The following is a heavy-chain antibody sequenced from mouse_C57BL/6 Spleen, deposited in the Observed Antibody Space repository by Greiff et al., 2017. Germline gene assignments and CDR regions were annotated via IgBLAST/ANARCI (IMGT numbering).Heavy chain of an antibody. J-gene: IGHJ2*01. D-gene: IGHD1-1*01. V-gene: IGHV5-9*01. Sequence: EVHLVESGGGLVKPGGSLKLSCAASGFTFSSYTMSWVRHTPEKRLEWVATISGGGGNTYYPDSGQGRFTISRANAKNTLYLQMSRLMSEDTSLYYCARLTTVVATEWYFDYWGQGTTLTVSS. CDR2: ISGGGGNT. CDR3: ARLTTVVATEWYFDY. CDR1: GFTFSSYT.